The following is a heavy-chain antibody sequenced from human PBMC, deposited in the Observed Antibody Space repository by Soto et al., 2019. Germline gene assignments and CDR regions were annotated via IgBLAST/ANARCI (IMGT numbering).Heavy chain of an antibody. CDR1: GYSFTSYW. CDR2: IYPGDSDT. J-gene: IGHJ3*02. D-gene: IGHD5-12*01. V-gene: IGHV5-51*01. Sequence: GESLKISFKGSGYSFTSYWIGWVRQMPVKGLEWMGIIYPGDSDTRYSPSFQGQVTISADKSISTAYLQWSSLKASDTAMYYCARQGGYDSFGPKNAFDIWGQGTMVTVSS. CDR3: ARQGGYDSFGPKNAFDI.